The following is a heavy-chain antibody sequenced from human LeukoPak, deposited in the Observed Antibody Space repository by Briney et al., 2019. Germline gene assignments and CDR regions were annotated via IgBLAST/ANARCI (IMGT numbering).Heavy chain of an antibody. V-gene: IGHV4-59*01. CDR2: IYYSGST. CDR1: GGSISSYY. J-gene: IGHJ4*02. D-gene: IGHD4-11*01. CDR3: ARAYYSNYAPYYFDY. Sequence: TSSETLSLTCTVSGGSISSYYWSWLRRPPGKGLEWIGYIYYSGSTNYTPSLKSRVTISVDTSKNQFSLKLSSVTAADTAVYYCARAYYSNYAPYYFDYWGQGTLVTVSS.